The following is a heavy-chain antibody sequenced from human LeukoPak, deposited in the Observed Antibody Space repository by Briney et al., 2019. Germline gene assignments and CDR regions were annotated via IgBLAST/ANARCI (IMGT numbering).Heavy chain of an antibody. Sequence: SETLSLTYAVYGGSFSGYYWSWIRQPPGKGLEWIGEINHSGSTNYNPSLKSRVTISVDTSKNQFSLKLSSVTAADTAVYYCARRSVRGVIRYWGQGTLVTVSS. D-gene: IGHD3-10*01. J-gene: IGHJ4*02. V-gene: IGHV4-34*01. CDR1: GGSFSGYY. CDR2: INHSGST. CDR3: ARRSVRGVIRY.